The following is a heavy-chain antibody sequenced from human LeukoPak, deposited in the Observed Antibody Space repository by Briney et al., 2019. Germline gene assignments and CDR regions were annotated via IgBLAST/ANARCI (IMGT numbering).Heavy chain of an antibody. D-gene: IGHD2-15*01. CDR2: IYPGDSDT. CDR3: ARLSPTQDYAFDI. Sequence: GESLKISCKGSGYRFTSYWIGWVRQMPGKGLEWMGIIYPGDSDTRYSPSFQGQVTISADKSISTAYLQWSSLKASDTAMYYCARLSPTQDYAFDIWGQGTMVTVSS. CDR1: GYRFTSYW. V-gene: IGHV5-51*01. J-gene: IGHJ3*02.